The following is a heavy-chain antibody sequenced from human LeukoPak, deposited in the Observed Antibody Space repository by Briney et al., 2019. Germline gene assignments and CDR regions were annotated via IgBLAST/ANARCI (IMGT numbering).Heavy chain of an antibody. D-gene: IGHD3-22*01. J-gene: IGHJ4*02. CDR3: ARVGDRSGYFYYFDY. CDR1: GFTFSDYY. CDR2: IDSGSTV. V-gene: IGHV3-11*01. Sequence: RSLRLSCAASGFTFSDYYMSWIRQAPGRGLEWISYIDSGSTVYFADSVRGRFTISRDNAKNSLYLQMDSLRAEDTAVYYCARVGDRSGYFYYFDYWGQGALVTVSS.